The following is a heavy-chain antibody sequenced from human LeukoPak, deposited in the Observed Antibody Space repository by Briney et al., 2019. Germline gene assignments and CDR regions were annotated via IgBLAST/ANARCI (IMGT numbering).Heavy chain of an antibody. J-gene: IGHJ3*02. CDR2: IIPIFGTA. D-gene: IGHD1-26*01. CDR3: ARPGGSYYAFDI. Sequence: ASVKVSCKASGGTFSSYAISWVRQAPGQGLEWMGGIIPIFGTANYAQKFQGRVTITADESTSTAYMELSSLRAEDTAVYYCARPGGSYYAFDIWGQGTMVTVSS. V-gene: IGHV1-69*13. CDR1: GGTFSSYA.